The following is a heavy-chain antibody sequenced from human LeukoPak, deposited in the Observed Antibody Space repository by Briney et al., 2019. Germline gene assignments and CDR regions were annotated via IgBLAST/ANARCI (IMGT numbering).Heavy chain of an antibody. J-gene: IGHJ4*02. V-gene: IGHV3-66*01. Sequence: GGSLRLSCAASGFTVSSNYMSWVRQAPGKGLEWVSVIYSGGSTYYADSVKGRFTISRDNSKNTLYLQMNSLRAEDTAVYYCARRITMVRGGFDYWGQGTPVTVSS. D-gene: IGHD3-10*01. CDR1: GFTVSSNY. CDR2: IYSGGST. CDR3: ARRITMVRGGFDY.